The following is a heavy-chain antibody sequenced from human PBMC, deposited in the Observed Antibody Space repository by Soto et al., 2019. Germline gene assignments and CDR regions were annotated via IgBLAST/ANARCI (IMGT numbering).Heavy chain of an antibody. CDR3: ARALIFGGDSDWYFDL. CDR2: ISAYNGNT. Sequence: QVQLVQSGAEVKKPGASVKVSCKASGYTFTSYGISWVRQAPGQGLEWMGWISAYNGNTNYAQKLQGRVTMTTDTSSSKADMELRSLRSDDTAVYYCARALIFGGDSDWYFDLWGRGTLVTVSA. CDR1: GYTFTSYG. J-gene: IGHJ2*01. V-gene: IGHV1-18*01. D-gene: IGHD2-21*02.